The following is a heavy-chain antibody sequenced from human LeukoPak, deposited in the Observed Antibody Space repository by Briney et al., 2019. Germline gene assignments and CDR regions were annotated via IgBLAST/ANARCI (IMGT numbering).Heavy chain of an antibody. V-gene: IGHV3-33*01. CDR2: ICYDGSNK. D-gene: IGHD1-26*01. Sequence: QPGRSLRLSCAASGFTFCSYGMHWVRQAPGKGLEWVAVICYDGSNKYYADSVKGRFTISRDNSKNTLYLQMNSLRAEDTAVYYCARESPFRGWWEPQAGYAFDIWGQGTMVTVSS. CDR3: ARESPFRGWWEPQAGYAFDI. CDR1: GFTFCSYG. J-gene: IGHJ3*02.